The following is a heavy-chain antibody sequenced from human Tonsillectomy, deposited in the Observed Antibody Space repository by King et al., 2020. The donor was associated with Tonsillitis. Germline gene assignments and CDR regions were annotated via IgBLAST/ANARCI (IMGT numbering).Heavy chain of an antibody. CDR3: AKNRIGVTAPYYYCMDV. CDR2: ISDDGGNK. CDR1: GFTFSSYG. Sequence: VQLVESGGGVVQPGRSLRLSCAASGFTFSSYGMHWVRQAPGKGLEWVAVISDDGGNKYYADSVKGRFTISRDNSKNTLYLQMTSLRAEDTAVYYCAKNRIGVTAPYYYCMDVWGQGTTVTVSS. V-gene: IGHV3-30*18. D-gene: IGHD2-21*02. J-gene: IGHJ6*02.